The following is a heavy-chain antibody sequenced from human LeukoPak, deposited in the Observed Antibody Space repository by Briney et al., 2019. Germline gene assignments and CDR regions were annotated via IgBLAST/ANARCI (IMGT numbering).Heavy chain of an antibody. CDR3: ALNGAAAATYYYYMDV. CDR2: ISGSGGST. Sequence: GGSLRLSCAASGFTFSSYAMSWVRQAPGKGLEWVSAISGSGGSTYYADSVKGRFTISRDNSKNTLYLQMNSLRAEDTAVYYCALNGAAAATYYYYMDVWGKGTAVTASS. CDR1: GFTFSSYA. J-gene: IGHJ6*03. D-gene: IGHD6-13*01. V-gene: IGHV3-23*01.